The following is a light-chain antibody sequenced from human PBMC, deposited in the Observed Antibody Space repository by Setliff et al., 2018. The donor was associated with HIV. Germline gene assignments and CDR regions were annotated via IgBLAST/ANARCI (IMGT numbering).Light chain of an antibody. CDR3: QSYDNFHWV. Sequence: NFMLTQPHSVSESPGKTVTISCTRTSGYIASNYVHWYQQRPGSLLTTMIYEDNQRPSGVPDRFSGSIDISSNSASLTISGLKTEGEADYYCQSYDNFHWVFGGGTQLTVL. J-gene: IGLJ3*02. CDR2: EDN. V-gene: IGLV6-57*01. CDR1: SGYIASNY.